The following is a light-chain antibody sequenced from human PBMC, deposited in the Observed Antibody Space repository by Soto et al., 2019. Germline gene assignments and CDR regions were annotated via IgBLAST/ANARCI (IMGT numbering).Light chain of an antibody. CDR3: QQSYSTPLT. V-gene: IGKV1-5*03. J-gene: IGKJ4*01. Sequence: DIQMPQSPSTLSASVGDSVLITCRASQSISSWLAWYQQKPGKAPKLLIYKASSLESGVPSRFSGSGSGTEFTLTISSLQPEEFATYYCQQSYSTPLTFGGGTKVDNK. CDR1: QSISSW. CDR2: KAS.